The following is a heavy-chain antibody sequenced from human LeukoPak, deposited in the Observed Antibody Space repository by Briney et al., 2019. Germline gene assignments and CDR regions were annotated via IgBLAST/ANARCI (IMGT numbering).Heavy chain of an antibody. V-gene: IGHV3-49*04. J-gene: IGHJ4*02. CDR2: IRSKAYGGAT. Sequence: GGSLRLSCTASGFIFGDYGLSWVRQAPGKGLEWVGFIRSKAYGGATEYAASVKGRFTISRDDSKSIAYLQMNSLKTEDTAVYYCTKIYGSGSYLCDYWGQGTLVIVSS. CDR1: GFIFGDYG. CDR3: TKIYGSGSYLCDY. D-gene: IGHD3-10*01.